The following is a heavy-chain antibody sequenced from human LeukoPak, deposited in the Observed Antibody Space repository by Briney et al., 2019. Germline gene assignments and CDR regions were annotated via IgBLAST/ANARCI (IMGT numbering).Heavy chain of an antibody. CDR2: IYYSGST. J-gene: IGHJ4*02. D-gene: IGHD4-17*01. CDR3: AGVWGYGDHY. V-gene: IGHV4-39*07. CDR1: GGSISSSSYY. Sequence: SETLSLTCTVSGGSISSSSYYWGWIRQPPGKGLEWIGSIYYSGSTYYNPSLKSRVTISVDTSKNQFSLKLSSVTAADTAVYYCAGVWGYGDHYWGQVTLVTVSS.